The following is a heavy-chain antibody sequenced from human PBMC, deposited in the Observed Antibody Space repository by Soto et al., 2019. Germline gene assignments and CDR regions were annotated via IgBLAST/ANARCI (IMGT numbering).Heavy chain of an antibody. J-gene: IGHJ4*02. CDR3: ARSEPTALDY. CDR1: GDSMSSSNW. CDR2: AHHSGRT. V-gene: IGHV4-4*02. Sequence: SETLSLTCTVSGDSMSSSNWWNWVRQPPGKGLEWIGEAHHSGRTNYNPSLKSRFTISVDRSQNHFSLQLTSVTAADTAVYYCARSEPTALDYWGQGTLVTVSS.